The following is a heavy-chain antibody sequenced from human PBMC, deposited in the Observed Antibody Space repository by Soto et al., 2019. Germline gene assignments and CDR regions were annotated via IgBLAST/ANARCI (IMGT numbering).Heavy chain of an antibody. CDR3: ARSTGSHTYLDC. V-gene: IGHV3-33*01. J-gene: IGHJ4*02. CDR2: IWSDGNKK. CDR1: GFTFSSYS. Sequence: QVQLVESGGGVVQPGRSLRLSCAASGFTFSSYSMHWVRQAPGKGLEWVAVIWSDGNKKYYADSVKGRFTISRDNSKNTLYLQMDSLRAEDTAVYYCARSTGSHTYLDCWGQGTLVTVSS.